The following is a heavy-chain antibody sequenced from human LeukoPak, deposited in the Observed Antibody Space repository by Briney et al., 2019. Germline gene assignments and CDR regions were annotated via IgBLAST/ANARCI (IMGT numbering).Heavy chain of an antibody. CDR1: GGPVSSSSYY. D-gene: IGHD1-26*01. J-gene: IGHJ4*02. V-gene: IGHV4-39*01. Sequence: SGTLSLTCTVSGGPVSSSSYYWGWVRQSPEKGLECIGTIYYAGDTYYHPSLESRLTISVDTSKNQFSLKLRSVTAADTAVYYCATWDSGRYSQIDNWGQGTLVTVSS. CDR3: ATWDSGRYSQIDN. CDR2: IYYAGDT.